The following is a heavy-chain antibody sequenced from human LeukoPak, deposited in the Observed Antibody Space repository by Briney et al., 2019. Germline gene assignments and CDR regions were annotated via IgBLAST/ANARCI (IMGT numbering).Heavy chain of an antibody. D-gene: IGHD1-14*01. CDR3: ATETIGRHYDY. CDR1: GFTFGSCG. V-gene: IGHV3-21*01. J-gene: IGHJ4*02. CDR2: IGPTGTDR. Sequence: GGSLRLSCAASGFTFGSCGFNWVRQAPGKGLEWVSSIGPTGTDRYYADSVRGRFTISRDNAKNSMYLQMDSLRDEDTAVYYCATETIGRHYDYWGQGTLLTVSS.